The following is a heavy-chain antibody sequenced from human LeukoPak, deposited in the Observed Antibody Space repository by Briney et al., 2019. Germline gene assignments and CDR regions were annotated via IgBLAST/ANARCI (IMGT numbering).Heavy chain of an antibody. CDR3: ARADKDGYGFFGFDY. CDR1: GFAFDDYG. D-gene: IGHD3-10*01. J-gene: IGHJ4*02. CDR2: INWNGGSI. V-gene: IGHV3-20*04. Sequence: GGSLRLSCAASGFAFDDYGMSWVRQAPGKGLEWGSGINWNGGSIGYADSVKGRFTISRDNAKNSLYLQINSLRAEDTALYYCARADKDGYGFFGFDYWGQGTLVTVSS.